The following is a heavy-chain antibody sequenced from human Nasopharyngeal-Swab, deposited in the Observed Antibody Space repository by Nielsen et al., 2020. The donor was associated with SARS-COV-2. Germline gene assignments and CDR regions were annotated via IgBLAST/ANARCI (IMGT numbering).Heavy chain of an antibody. J-gene: IGHJ4*02. V-gene: IGHV4-59*01. Sequence: SETLSLTCTVSGGSISSYYWSWIRQPPGKGLEWIGYINYSGSTNYNPSLKSRVTISVDTSQNQCSLKMSSVTAADTAVFYCASLRGGRVDYWGQGTLVTVSS. CDR1: GGSISSYY. CDR2: INYSGST. D-gene: IGHD1-26*01. CDR3: ASLRGGRVDY.